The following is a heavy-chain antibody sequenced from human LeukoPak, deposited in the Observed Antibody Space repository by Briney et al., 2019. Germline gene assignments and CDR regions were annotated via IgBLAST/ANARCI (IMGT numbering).Heavy chain of an antibody. CDR2: INPNSGGT. J-gene: IGHJ6*02. V-gene: IGHV1-2*02. Sequence: ASVKVSCKASGYTFTGYYMHWVRQAPGQGLEWMGWINPNSGGTNYAQKFQGRVTMTRDTSISTAYMELSRLRSDDTAVYYCANPGPFIWYDFWSGYYDDHYGMDVWGQGTTVTVSS. CDR3: ANPGPFIWYDFWSGYYDDHYGMDV. D-gene: IGHD3-3*01. CDR1: GYTFTGYY.